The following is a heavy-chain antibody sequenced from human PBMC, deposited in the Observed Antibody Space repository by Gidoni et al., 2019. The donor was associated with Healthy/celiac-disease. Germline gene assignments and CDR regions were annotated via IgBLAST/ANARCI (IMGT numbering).Heavy chain of an antibody. CDR3: ARQVGASVHFDY. D-gene: IGHD1-26*01. V-gene: IGHV5-10-1*03. Sequence: EVQLVQSGAEVNKPGESLMISCKGSGYSFTSYWISWVRQMPGKGLEWMGRIDPSDSDTNYSPSFQGHVTISADKSISTAYLQWSSLKASDTAMYYCARQVGASVHFDYWGQGTLVTVSS. CDR2: IDPSDSDT. CDR1: GYSFTSYW. J-gene: IGHJ4*02.